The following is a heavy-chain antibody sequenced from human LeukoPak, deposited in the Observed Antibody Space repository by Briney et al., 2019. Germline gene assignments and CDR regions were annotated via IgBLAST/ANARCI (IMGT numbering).Heavy chain of an antibody. CDR2: ISSSSSYI. Sequence: GGSLRLSCAASGFTFSSYSMNWVRQAPGKGLEWVSSISSSSSYIYYADSVKGRFTISRGNAKNSLYLQMNSLRAEDTAVYYCASHSDFWSGDNWFDPWGQGTLVTVSS. CDR3: ASHSDFWSGDNWFDP. J-gene: IGHJ5*02. D-gene: IGHD3-3*01. CDR1: GFTFSSYS. V-gene: IGHV3-21*01.